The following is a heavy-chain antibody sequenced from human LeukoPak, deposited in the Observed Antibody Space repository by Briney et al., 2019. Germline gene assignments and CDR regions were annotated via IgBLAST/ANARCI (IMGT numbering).Heavy chain of an antibody. Sequence: SETLSDPCSVSGDSMSSYYWTWMRQPPGKGLEWIGFVSDSGNTDYNPSLKSRVTISIDTSGSQFSLGLTSVTAADSAVYYCARGYGYYYYYMDIWGKGATLSVSS. D-gene: IGHD2-2*03. V-gene: IGHV4-59*01. J-gene: IGHJ6*03. CDR2: VSDSGNT. CDR3: ARGYGYYYYYMDI. CDR1: GDSMSSYY.